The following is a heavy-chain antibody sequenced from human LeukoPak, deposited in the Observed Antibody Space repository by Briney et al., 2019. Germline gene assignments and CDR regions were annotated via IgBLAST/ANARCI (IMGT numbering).Heavy chain of an antibody. V-gene: IGHV4-59*01. CDR1: GGSISGYY. CDR3: ARLHSSRAEEFDP. CDR2: IYYTGIT. Sequence: PSETLSLTCTVSGGSISGYYWSWIRQSPGKGLEWIGYIYYTGITAYNPSLGSRVTISVDRSNNQFSLRLTSVTAADTAVHYCARLHSSRAEEFDPWGQGTLVTVSS. J-gene: IGHJ5*02.